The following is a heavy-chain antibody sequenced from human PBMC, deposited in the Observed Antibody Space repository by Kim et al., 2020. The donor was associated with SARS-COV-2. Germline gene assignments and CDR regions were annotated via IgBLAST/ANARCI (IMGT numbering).Heavy chain of an antibody. V-gene: IGHV3-21*01. D-gene: IGHD3-22*01. Sequence: GGSLRLSCAASGFTFSSYSMNWVRQAPGKGLEWVSSISSSSSYIYYADSVKGRFTISRDNAKNSLYLQMNSLRAEDTAVYYCARDPQDSSGYPIDYWGQGTLVTVSS. CDR1: GFTFSSYS. J-gene: IGHJ4*02. CDR2: ISSSSSYI. CDR3: ARDPQDSSGYPIDY.